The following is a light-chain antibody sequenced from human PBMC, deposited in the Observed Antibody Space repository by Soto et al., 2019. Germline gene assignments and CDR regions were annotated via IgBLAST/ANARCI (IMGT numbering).Light chain of an antibody. CDR3: QVWDSSSDHYV. CDR2: EDS. V-gene: IGLV3-21*02. CDR1: NIGSKS. J-gene: IGLJ1*01. Sequence: SYELTQPPSVSVAPGQTARITCGGNNIGSKSVHWYQQKAGQAPVLVVYEDSDRPSGIPERFSGSNSGNTATLTISRVEAGDEADYYCQVWDSSSDHYVFGIGPKVTVL.